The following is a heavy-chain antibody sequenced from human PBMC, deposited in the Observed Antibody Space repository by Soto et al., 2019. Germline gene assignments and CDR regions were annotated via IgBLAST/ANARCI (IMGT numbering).Heavy chain of an antibody. D-gene: IGHD2-15*01. V-gene: IGHV4-34*01. CDR2: INHSGST. Sequence: PSETLSLTCAVYGGSFSGYYWSWIRQPPGKGLEWIGEINHSGSTNYNPSLKSRVTISVDTSKNQFSLKLSSVTAADTAVYYCAKGGECSGGSCYSTYYYGMDVWGQGTTVTVSS. J-gene: IGHJ6*02. CDR1: GGSFSGYY. CDR3: AKGGECSGGSCYSTYYYGMDV.